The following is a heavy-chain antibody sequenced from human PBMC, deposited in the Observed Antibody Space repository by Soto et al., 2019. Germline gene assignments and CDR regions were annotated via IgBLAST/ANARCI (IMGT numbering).Heavy chain of an antibody. CDR1: GGSFSGYY. D-gene: IGHD6-13*01. J-gene: IGHJ5*02. V-gene: IGHV4-34*01. CDR3: ARGTPFIAAASKGDWFDP. Sequence: SETLSLTCAVYGGSFSGYYWSWIRQPPGKGLEWIGEINHSGSTNYNPSLKSRVTISVDTSKNQFSLKLSSVTAADTAVYYCARGTPFIAAASKGDWFDPWGQGTLVTVS. CDR2: INHSGST.